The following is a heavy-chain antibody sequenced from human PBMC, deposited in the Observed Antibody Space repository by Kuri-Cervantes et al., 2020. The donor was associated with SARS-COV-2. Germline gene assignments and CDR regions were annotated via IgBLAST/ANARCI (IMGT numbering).Heavy chain of an antibody. D-gene: IGHD5-18*01. CDR2: IWYDGSNK. V-gene: IGHV3-33*08. CDR1: GFTFSSYG. Sequence: GGSLRLSCAASGFTFSSYGMHWVRQAPGKGLEWVAVIWYDGSNKYYADSVKGRFTISRDNSKNSLYLRVNSLRAEETAVYYCARDQGADTDMVGFDCWGQGTPVTVSS. J-gene: IGHJ4*02. CDR3: ARDQGADTDMVGFDC.